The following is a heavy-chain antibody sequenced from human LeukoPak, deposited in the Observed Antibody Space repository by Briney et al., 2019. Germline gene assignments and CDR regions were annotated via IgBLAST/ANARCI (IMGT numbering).Heavy chain of an antibody. CDR2: IYPRDGST. J-gene: IGHJ4*02. Sequence: GASVKVSCKASGYTFTRYPIHWVRQAPGQGLEWMGMIYPRDGSTSYAQKFQGRVTVTRDTSTSTVHMELSGLRSEDTAVYYCARDQEGFDYWGQGTLVTVSS. CDR1: GYTFTRYP. V-gene: IGHV1-46*01. CDR3: ARDQEGFDY.